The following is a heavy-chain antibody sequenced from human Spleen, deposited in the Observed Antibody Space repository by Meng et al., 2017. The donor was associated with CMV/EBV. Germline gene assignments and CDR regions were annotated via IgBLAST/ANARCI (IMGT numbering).Heavy chain of an antibody. J-gene: IGHJ4*02. V-gene: IGHV3-23*01. CDR3: AKAFSASWYREYYDD. D-gene: IGHD6-13*01. Sequence: GESLKISCAASGFTFSSYAMTWVRQAPGRGLAWVSAITASGGSTYYADSVKRRFTVSRDNSKNTLYLQMSSLRAEDTALYYCAKAFSASWYREYYDDWGQGTLVTVSS. CDR2: ITASGGST. CDR1: GFTFSSYA.